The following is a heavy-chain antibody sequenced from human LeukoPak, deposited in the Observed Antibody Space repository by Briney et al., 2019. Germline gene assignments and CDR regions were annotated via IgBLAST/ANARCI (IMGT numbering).Heavy chain of an antibody. J-gene: IGHJ3*02. CDR1: ADSFSSHY. Sequence: PSETLSLTCAVSADSFSSHYWTWIRQAPGKGLEWIGYISYIGSTNYNPSLKSRVTISTDTSKNQFSLKLSSVTAADTAVYYCARDLVTVTKGFDIWGQGTMVSVSS. D-gene: IGHD4-17*01. CDR3: ARDLVTVTKGFDI. V-gene: IGHV4-59*11. CDR2: ISYIGST.